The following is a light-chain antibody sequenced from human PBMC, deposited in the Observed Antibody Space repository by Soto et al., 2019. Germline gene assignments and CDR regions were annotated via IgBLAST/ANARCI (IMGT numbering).Light chain of an antibody. CDR3: SSYTSSSTGV. CDR1: SSDVGAYDY. CDR2: EVS. J-gene: IGLJ1*01. V-gene: IGLV2-14*03. Sequence: QSVLTQPASVSGSPGQSITISCTGTSSDVGAYDYVSWYQQHPDKAPKLMIYEVSNRPSGVSNRFSGSKSVNTATLTISGPQADAGADYYCSSYTSSSTGVFGTGTKVTVL.